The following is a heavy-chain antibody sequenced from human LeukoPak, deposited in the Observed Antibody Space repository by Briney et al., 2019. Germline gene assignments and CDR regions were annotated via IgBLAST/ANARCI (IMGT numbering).Heavy chain of an antibody. Sequence: GRSLRLSCAASGFTVITNDMTWVRQPPGNGLEWVSVLYSDGNTKYADSVQGRFTISRDNSKNTLYLEMNSLSPDDTAVYYCARGVEPLAANTLAYWGQGTLVTVSS. V-gene: IGHV3-53*01. CDR2: LYSDGNT. CDR1: GFTVITND. CDR3: ARGVEPLAANTLAY. J-gene: IGHJ4*02. D-gene: IGHD1-14*01.